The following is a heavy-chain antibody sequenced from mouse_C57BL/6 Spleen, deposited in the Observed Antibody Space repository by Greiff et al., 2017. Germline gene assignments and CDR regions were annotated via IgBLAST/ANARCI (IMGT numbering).Heavy chain of an antibody. J-gene: IGHJ2*01. Sequence: EVQGVESGEGLVKPGGSLKLSCAASGFTFSSSAMSWVRQTPERRLEWVAYISSGGDYIYYADTVKGRFTISRDNARNTLYLQMSSLKSEDTAMYYCTRDGGYYFDYWGQGTTLTVSS. CDR1: GFTFSSSA. CDR3: TRDGGYYFDY. CDR2: ISSGGDYI. V-gene: IGHV5-9-1*02.